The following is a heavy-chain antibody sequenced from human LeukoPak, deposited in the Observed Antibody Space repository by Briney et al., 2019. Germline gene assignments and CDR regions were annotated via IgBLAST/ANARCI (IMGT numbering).Heavy chain of an antibody. CDR1: GFTFSSYT. J-gene: IGHJ4*02. D-gene: IGHD3/OR15-3a*01. Sequence: PGGSLRLSCAASGFTFSSYTMNWVRQAPGKGLEWVSSIFPSGGEIHYADSVRGRFTISRDNSKSTLSLQMNSLRAEDTAVYYCARDRRGPWDYWGQGTLVTVSS. CDR2: IFPSGGEI. V-gene: IGHV3-21*01. CDR3: ARDRRGPWDY.